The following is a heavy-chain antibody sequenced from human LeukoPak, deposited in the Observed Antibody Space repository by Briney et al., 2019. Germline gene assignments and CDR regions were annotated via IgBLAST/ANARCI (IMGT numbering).Heavy chain of an antibody. Sequence: GGSLRPSCAASGFTFSTYDMHWVRQVTGKDLEWVSAIGAAGDTYYPDSVKGRFTISRENVKNSLYLQMNSLRVEDTAVYYCARGWNSFWYFDFRGRGTQVTVSS. J-gene: IGHJ2*01. V-gene: IGHV3-13*01. CDR2: IGAAGDT. CDR1: GFTFSTYD. D-gene: IGHD1-7*01. CDR3: ARGWNSFWYFDF.